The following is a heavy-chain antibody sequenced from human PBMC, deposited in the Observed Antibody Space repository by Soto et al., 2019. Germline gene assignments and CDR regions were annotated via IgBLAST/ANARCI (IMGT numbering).Heavy chain of an antibody. J-gene: IGHJ5*02. D-gene: IGHD2-2*02. CDR2: IIPIFGTA. CDR1: GGTFSSYA. CDR3: ARDRSQRYCSSTSCYREGWFDP. Sequence: SVKVSCKASGGTFSSYAISWVRQAPGQGLEWMGGIIPIFGTANYAQKFQGRVTITADESTSTAYMELSSLRSEDTAVYYCARDRSQRYCSSTSCYREGWFDPWGQGTLVTVSS. V-gene: IGHV1-69*13.